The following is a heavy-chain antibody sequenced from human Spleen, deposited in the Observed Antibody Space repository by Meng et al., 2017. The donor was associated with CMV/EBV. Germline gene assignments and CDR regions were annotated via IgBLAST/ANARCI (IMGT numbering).Heavy chain of an antibody. D-gene: IGHD6-6*01. J-gene: IGHJ3*02. CDR3: ARAVRAARAGAFDI. CDR2: IYTSGST. Sequence: QVQLQESGPGLLKPSQTLSLTCTVSGGSISSGSYYWSWIRQPAGKGLERIGRIYTSGSTNYNPSLKSRVTISVDTSKNQFSLKLSSVTAADTAVYYCARAVRAARAGAFDIWGQGTMVTVSS. CDR1: GGSISSGSYY. V-gene: IGHV4-61*02.